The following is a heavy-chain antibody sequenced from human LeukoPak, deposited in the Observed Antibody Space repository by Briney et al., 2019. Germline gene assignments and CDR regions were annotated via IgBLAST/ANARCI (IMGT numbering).Heavy chain of an antibody. V-gene: IGHV1-18*01. CDR3: ATSTGGYSDLYFHY. CDR1: GYTFTAYG. D-gene: IGHD3-22*01. Sequence: ASVKVSCKASGYTFTAYGISWVRQAPGQGLEWMGWISGYNGDTKYAQRFEGRVTMTTDTSTTTAFMDLRSLRSDATAVYFCATSTGGYSDLYFHYWGQGTLVSVSS. J-gene: IGHJ4*02. CDR2: ISGYNGDT.